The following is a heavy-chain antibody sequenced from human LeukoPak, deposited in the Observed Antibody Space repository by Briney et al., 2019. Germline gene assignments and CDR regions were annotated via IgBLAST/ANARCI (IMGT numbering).Heavy chain of an antibody. J-gene: IGHJ2*01. CDR3: AREGYYDSSGYYTNYWYFDL. CDR2: IWYDGSNK. V-gene: IGHV3-33*08. CDR1: GFTFDDYA. Sequence: GRSLRLSCAASGFTFDDYAMHWVRQAPGKGLEWVAVIWYDGSNKYYADSVKGRFTISRDNSKNTLYLQMNSLRAEDTAVYYCAREGYYDSSGYYTNYWYFDLWGRGTLVTVSS. D-gene: IGHD3-22*01.